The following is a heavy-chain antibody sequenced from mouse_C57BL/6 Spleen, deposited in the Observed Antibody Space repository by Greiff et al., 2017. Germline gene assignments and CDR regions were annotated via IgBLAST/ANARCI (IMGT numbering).Heavy chain of an antibody. CDR3: ARGATVVASPFAY. CDR2: IDPSDSYT. V-gene: IGHV1-69*01. CDR1: GYTFTSYW. J-gene: IGHJ3*01. D-gene: IGHD1-1*01. Sequence: QVQLQQPGAELVMPGASVKLSCKASGYTFTSYWMHWVKQRPGQGLEWIGEIDPSDSYTNYNQKFKGKSTLTVDKSSSTAYMQLSSLTSEDSAVYYCARGATVVASPFAYWGQGTLVTVSA.